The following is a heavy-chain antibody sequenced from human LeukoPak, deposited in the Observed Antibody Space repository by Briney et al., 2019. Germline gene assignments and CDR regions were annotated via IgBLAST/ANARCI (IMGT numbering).Heavy chain of an antibody. J-gene: IGHJ5*02. Sequence: PSETLSLTCTLSGGSITSYYWSWIRQPPGKGLEWIGHVYYSGSTKYNPTLQNRVTISVDTSKSHFSLKQTSVTTADTAIYYCARVIAAPNWLDPWGQGILVSVSS. CDR2: VYYSGST. V-gene: IGHV4-59*01. D-gene: IGHD3-22*01. CDR1: GGSITSYY. CDR3: ARVIAAPNWLDP.